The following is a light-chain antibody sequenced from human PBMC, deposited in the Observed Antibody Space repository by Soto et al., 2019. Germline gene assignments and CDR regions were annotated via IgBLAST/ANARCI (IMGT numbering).Light chain of an antibody. J-gene: IGLJ2*01. CDR2: EVS. Sequence: QSVLTQPASVSGSPGQSITISCTGTSSDVGGYNYVSWYQQHPGKAPKLMIYEVSSRPSGVSNRFSGSKSGNTASLTISGLQAEDEADYYGSSYTSSSSVFGGGTKVTVL. CDR1: SSDVGGYNY. V-gene: IGLV2-14*01. CDR3: SSYTSSSSV.